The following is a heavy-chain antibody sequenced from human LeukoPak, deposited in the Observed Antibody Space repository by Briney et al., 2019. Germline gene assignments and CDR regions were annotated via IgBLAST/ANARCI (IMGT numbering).Heavy chain of an antibody. CDR3: ARRRGSSWYIDY. J-gene: IGHJ4*02. Sequence: HGEALKISCKGSGYSFSTYWIGWVRQRPGIGLEWMGIIYTSASDTRYSPSFQGQVTISADKSVSTAHLQWSSLKASDTAMYYCARRRGSSWYIDYWGQGTLVTVSS. CDR2: IYTSASDT. CDR1: GYSFSTYW. D-gene: IGHD6-13*01. V-gene: IGHV5-51*01.